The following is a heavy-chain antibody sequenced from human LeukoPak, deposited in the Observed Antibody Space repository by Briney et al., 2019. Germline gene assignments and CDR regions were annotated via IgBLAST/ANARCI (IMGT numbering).Heavy chain of an antibody. Sequence: PGGSLRLSCAASGFTFSSNSMSWVGQAPGKGLGGVSVIYSGGSTYYADSVKGRFTISRDNSKNTLYLQMNSLRAEDTAVYYCARAFSGYYYYLYWGQGTLVTVSS. CDR2: IYSGGST. J-gene: IGHJ4*02. CDR1: GFTFSSNS. V-gene: IGHV3-66*01. CDR3: ARAFSGYYYYLY. D-gene: IGHD3-22*01.